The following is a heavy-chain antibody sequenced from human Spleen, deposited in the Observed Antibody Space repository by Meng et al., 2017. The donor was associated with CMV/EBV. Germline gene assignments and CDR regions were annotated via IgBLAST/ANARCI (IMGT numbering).Heavy chain of an antibody. J-gene: IGHJ4*02. V-gene: IGHV3-23*01. CDR2: ISGSGGST. Sequence: GGSLRLSCVGSGFSFDTYEMNWVRQAPGKGLEWVSAISGSGGSTYYADSVKGRFTISRDNSKNTLYLQMNSLRAEDTAVYYCAKDDYYDSSGYWGQGTLVTVSS. D-gene: IGHD3-22*01. CDR1: GFSFDTYE. CDR3: AKDDYYDSSGY.